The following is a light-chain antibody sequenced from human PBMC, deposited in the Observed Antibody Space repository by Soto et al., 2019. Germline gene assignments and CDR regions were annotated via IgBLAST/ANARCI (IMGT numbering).Light chain of an antibody. CDR1: SSDVGGYNY. CDR2: DVS. CDR3: SSYTSSSTRV. J-gene: IGLJ3*02. V-gene: IGLV2-14*01. Sequence: QPVLTQPASVSGSPGQSITISCTGTSSDVGGYNYVSWYQQHPGKAPKLMIYDVSNRPSGVSNRFSGSKSGNTASLTISGLQAEDEADYYCSSYTSSSTRVFGGGTKLTV.